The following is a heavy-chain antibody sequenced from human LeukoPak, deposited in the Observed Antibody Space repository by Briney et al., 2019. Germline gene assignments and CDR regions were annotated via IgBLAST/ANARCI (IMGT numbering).Heavy chain of an antibody. D-gene: IGHD3-3*01. CDR1: GFTFSSSA. CDR2: ISYDESNK. Sequence: GGSLRLSCAASGFTFSSSAMPWVRQAPGKGLEWVAVISYDESNKYYADSVKGRFTISRDNSKNTLYLQMNSLRAEDTTVYYCARGTDTKPFWSGYWVDVWGQGTTVTVSS. J-gene: IGHJ6*02. CDR3: ARGTDTKPFWSGYWVDV. V-gene: IGHV3-30*03.